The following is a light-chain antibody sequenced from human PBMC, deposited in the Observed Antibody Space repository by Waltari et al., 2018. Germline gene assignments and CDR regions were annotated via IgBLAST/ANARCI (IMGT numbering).Light chain of an antibody. CDR2: WAS. Sequence: DIVMTQSPDSLAVSLGERATINCKFSQSVLYSSDNKNYLAWYQHKPGQPPKLLISWASTRESGVPDRFSGSGSGTDFTLTISSLQAEDVAVYYCQQYYSTPLTFGGGTKVEIK. CDR3: QQYYSTPLT. CDR1: QSVLYSSDNKNY. V-gene: IGKV4-1*01. J-gene: IGKJ4*01.